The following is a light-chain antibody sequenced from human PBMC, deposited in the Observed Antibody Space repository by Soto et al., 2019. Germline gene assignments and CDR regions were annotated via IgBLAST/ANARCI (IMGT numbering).Light chain of an antibody. V-gene: IGKV3D-15*01. CDR1: QNVSIH. CDR2: DTS. CDR3: QQYNNWPPIT. Sequence: EMVMTQSPGTLSVSLGKRATLSCRASQNVSIHLAWYQQKPGQAPRLLIYDTSTRATGIPARFSGSGSGTEFTLTISSLQSEDFAVYYCQQYNNWPPITFGQGRLLEVK. J-gene: IGKJ5*01.